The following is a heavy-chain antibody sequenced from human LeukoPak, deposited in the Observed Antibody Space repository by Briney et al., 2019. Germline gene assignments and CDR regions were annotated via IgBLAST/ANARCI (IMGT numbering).Heavy chain of an antibody. D-gene: IGHD2-2*01. J-gene: IGHJ6*02. CDR1: GFTFSSYS. CDR2: ISSSSSYI. Sequence: PGGSLRLSCAASGFTFSSYSMNWVRQAPGKGLEWVSSISSSSSYIYYADSVKGRFTISRDNAKNSLYLQMNSLRAEDTAVYYCAKKYCSSTSCYYYYYYGMDVWGQGTTVTVSS. V-gene: IGHV3-21*04. CDR3: AKKYCSSTSCYYYYYYGMDV.